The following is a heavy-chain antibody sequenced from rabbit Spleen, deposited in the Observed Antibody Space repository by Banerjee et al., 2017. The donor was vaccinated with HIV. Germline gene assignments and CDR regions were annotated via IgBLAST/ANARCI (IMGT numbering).Heavy chain of an antibody. V-gene: IGHV1S43*01. D-gene: IGHD6-1*01. CDR3: VRENDSGGVGDGYVDL. CDR2: IRASSGST. Sequence: QEQLVESGGGLVKPGASLTLTCKASGFSFSSGYDMCWVRQAPGKGLEWVACIRASSGSTYYASWAKGRFTITRSTGLNTVTLQMTSLTVADTATYFCVRENDSGGVGDGYVDLWGPGTLVTVS. J-gene: IGHJ4*01. CDR1: GFSFSSGYD.